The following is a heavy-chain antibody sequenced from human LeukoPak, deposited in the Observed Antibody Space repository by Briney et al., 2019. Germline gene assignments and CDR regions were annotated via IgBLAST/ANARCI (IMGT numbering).Heavy chain of an antibody. D-gene: IGHD3-9*01. Sequence: PGRSLRLSCAASGFTFDDYAMHWVRHAPGKGLEWVSGISWNSGSIGYADSVKGRFTISRDNAKNSLYLQMNSLRAEDTALYYCAKDTYDILTGEFDYWGQGTLVTVSS. V-gene: IGHV3-9*01. CDR1: GFTFDDYA. CDR2: ISWNSGSI. CDR3: AKDTYDILTGEFDY. J-gene: IGHJ4*02.